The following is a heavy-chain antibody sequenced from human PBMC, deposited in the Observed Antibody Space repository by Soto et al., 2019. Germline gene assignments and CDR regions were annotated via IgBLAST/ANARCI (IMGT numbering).Heavy chain of an antibody. CDR1: GGSISSGGYY. J-gene: IGHJ4*02. V-gene: IGHV4-61*08. D-gene: IGHD3-10*01. CDR2: IYYSGST. CDR3: AYSMVRGVNFDY. Sequence: SETLSLTCTVSGGSISSGGYYWSWIRQHPGKGLEWIGYIYYSGSTNYNPSLKSRVTISVDTSKNQFSLKLSSVTAADTAVYYCAYSMVRGVNFDYWGQGTLVTVSS.